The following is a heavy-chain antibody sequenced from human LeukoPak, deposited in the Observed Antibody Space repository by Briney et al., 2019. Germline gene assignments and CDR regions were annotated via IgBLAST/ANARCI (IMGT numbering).Heavy chain of an antibody. D-gene: IGHD4-23*01. V-gene: IGHV4-4*02. J-gene: IGHJ4*02. Sequence: SETLSLTGAVSGGSITSTNWWTWVRQPPGKGLDWIGEVYHSGSTNYNPSLKSRVTISVDKSKNHFSLKLNSVTAADTAVYYCARNAGNSDVDYWGQGTLVTVSS. CDR1: GGSITSTNW. CDR2: VYHSGST. CDR3: ARNAGNSDVDY.